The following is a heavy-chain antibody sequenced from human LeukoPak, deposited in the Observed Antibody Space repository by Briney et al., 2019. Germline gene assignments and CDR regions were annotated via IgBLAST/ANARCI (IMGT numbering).Heavy chain of an antibody. CDR1: GYTFTSYY. D-gene: IGHD3-10*01. CDR3: ARWYYYGSGSYWPRGMDV. J-gene: IGHJ6*02. CDR2: INPSGGST. Sequence: ASVKVSCKASGYTFTSYYMRWVRQAPGQGLEWMGIINPSGGSTSYAQKFQGRVTMTRDTSTSTVYMELSSLRSEDTAVYYCARWYYYGSGSYWPRGMDVWGQGTTVTVSS. V-gene: IGHV1-46*01.